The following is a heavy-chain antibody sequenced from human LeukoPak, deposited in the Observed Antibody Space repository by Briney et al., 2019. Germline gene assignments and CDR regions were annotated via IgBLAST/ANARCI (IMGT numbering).Heavy chain of an antibody. CDR3: ARKYCSGGSCYWVDDY. Sequence: QPGGSLRLSCAASGFTVSSNHMSWVRQAPGKWLEWVSLIYSGGGTHYADSVKGRFTISRDDSKNTLSLQMNSLRAEDTAVYYCARKYCSGGSCYWVDDYWGQGTLVTVSS. V-gene: IGHV3-53*01. CDR2: IYSGGGT. J-gene: IGHJ4*02. CDR1: GFTVSSNH. D-gene: IGHD2-15*01.